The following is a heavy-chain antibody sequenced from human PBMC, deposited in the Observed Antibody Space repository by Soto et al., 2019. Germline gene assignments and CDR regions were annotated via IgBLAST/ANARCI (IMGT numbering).Heavy chain of an antibody. J-gene: IGHJ4*02. CDR3: ARESEDLTSNFDY. CDR1: GFTFTRYS. Sequence: PGGSLRLSCAASGFTFTRYSMNWVRQAPGKGLECVSSISSTNNYIYYADSMEGRFTVSRDNAKNLVYLEMNSLSAEDTAVYYCARESEDLTSNFDYWGQGTLVTVSS. CDR2: ISSTNNYI. V-gene: IGHV3-21*01.